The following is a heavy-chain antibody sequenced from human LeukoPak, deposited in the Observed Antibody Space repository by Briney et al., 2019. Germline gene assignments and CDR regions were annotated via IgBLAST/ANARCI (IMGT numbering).Heavy chain of an antibody. CDR1: GFTFNRFY. J-gene: IGHJ5*02. CDR2: ISSNGATT. V-gene: IGHV3-64D*06. D-gene: IGHD6-6*01. CDR3: VKDRSIAAPNNDFFDP. Sequence: GGSPRLSCSASGFTFNRFYLHWVRQAPGKGLEFVSHISSNGATTYYADSVKGRFTISRDNSKNTLYLQMSSLRADDTAVYYCVKDRSIAAPNNDFFDPWGQGALVTVSS.